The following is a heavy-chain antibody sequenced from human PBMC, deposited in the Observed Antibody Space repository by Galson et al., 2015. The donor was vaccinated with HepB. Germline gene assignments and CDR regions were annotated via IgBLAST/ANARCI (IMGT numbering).Heavy chain of an antibody. J-gene: IGHJ3*02. CDR3: AKPLEPTVTDDAFDI. Sequence: SLRLSCAASGFTFSSYGMHWVRQAPGKGLEWVAVISYDGSNKYYADSVKGRFTISRDNSKNTLYLQMNSLRAEDTAVYYCAKPLEPTVTDDAFDIWGQGTMVTVSS. D-gene: IGHD4-11*01. CDR1: GFTFSSYG. CDR2: ISYDGSNK. V-gene: IGHV3-30*18.